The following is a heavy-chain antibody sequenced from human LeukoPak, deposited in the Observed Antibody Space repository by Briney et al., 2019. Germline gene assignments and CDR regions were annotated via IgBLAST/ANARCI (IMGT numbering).Heavy chain of an antibody. CDR1: GGSVSGGSYY. CDR3: ASGQFLVSNDY. V-gene: IGHV4-61*01. CDR2: FYYTGST. J-gene: IGHJ4*02. D-gene: IGHD5/OR15-5a*01. Sequence: SETLSLTCTVSGGSVSGGSYYWSWVRQPPGKGLEWIGYFYYTGSTNYNPSLKSRVTISVDTSKNQFSLRLSSVTAADTAVYYCASGQFLVSNDYWGQGILVTVSS.